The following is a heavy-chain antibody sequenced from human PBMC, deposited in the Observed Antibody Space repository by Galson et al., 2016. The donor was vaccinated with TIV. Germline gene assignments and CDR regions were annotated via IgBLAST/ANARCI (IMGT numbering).Heavy chain of an antibody. D-gene: IGHD3-22*01. CDR1: GFTFTNYW. CDR3: TRVPFDYYDTSGYSYYFDY. V-gene: IGHV3-74*01. Sequence: SLRLSCAASGFTFTNYWMEWVRQVPGKGLVWVSRINSDGSSIRYADSVKGRFTISRDNDENTLYLQMNSLRAEDTAVYYCTRVPFDYYDTSGYSYYFDYWGQGTLVTVSS. J-gene: IGHJ4*02. CDR2: INSDGSSI.